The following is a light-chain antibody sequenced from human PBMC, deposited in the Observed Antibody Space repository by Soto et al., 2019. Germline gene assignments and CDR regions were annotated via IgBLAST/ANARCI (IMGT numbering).Light chain of an antibody. V-gene: IGKV3-15*01. CDR3: QQYNSWPLT. Sequence: EIVMTQSPATLSVSPGERATLSCRSSQTIRNNLAWYQQKPGQDPRLLIYVASTRATDIPARFSGSGSGTDFTLTISSLQSEDFAFYYCQQYNSWPLTFGGGTNVEIK. CDR1: QTIRNN. CDR2: VAS. J-gene: IGKJ4*01.